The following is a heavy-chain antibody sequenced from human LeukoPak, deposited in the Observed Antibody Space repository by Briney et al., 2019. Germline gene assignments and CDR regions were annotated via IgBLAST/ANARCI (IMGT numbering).Heavy chain of an antibody. J-gene: IGHJ4*02. V-gene: IGHV3-11*04. CDR1: GFTFSDYY. Sequence: GGSLRLSCAASGFTFSDYYMSWIRQAPGKGLEWVSYISSSGGTIYYAGSVKGRFTISRDNAKNSLYLQMNSLRAEDTAVYYCARVKTWLDFDYWGQGTLVTVSS. CDR2: ISSSGGTI. CDR3: ARVKTWLDFDY. D-gene: IGHD3-9*01.